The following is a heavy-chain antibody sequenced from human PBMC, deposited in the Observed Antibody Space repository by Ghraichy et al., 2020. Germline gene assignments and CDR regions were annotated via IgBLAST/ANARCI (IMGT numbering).Heavy chain of an antibody. Sequence: GESLNISCAASGFTFSNYAMSWVRQAPGKGLEWVSSISGSGVSTYYADSVKGRFTVSRDNSRNTLYLQMNSLRAEDTAVYYCAKPSSAWYDAFDIWGQGTMVTVSS. CDR1: GFTFSNYA. D-gene: IGHD6-19*01. CDR3: AKPSSAWYDAFDI. CDR2: ISGSGVST. J-gene: IGHJ3*02. V-gene: IGHV3-23*01.